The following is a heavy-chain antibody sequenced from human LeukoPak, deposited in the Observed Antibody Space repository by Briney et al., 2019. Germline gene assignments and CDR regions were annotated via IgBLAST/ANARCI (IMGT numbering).Heavy chain of an antibody. D-gene: IGHD2-2*01. V-gene: IGHV3-48*03. CDR1: RFTFSSYE. CDR3: ARAGEYCSSTSCYVAHY. CDR2: ISSSGTTM. Sequence: GGSLRLSCATSRFTFSSYEMKWVRQAQGKGLEWVSYISSSGTTMYYADSVKGRFTISRDNARKSLYLQMNSMRAEDTAIYYCARAGEYCSSTSCYVAHYWGRGTLVTVSS. J-gene: IGHJ4*02.